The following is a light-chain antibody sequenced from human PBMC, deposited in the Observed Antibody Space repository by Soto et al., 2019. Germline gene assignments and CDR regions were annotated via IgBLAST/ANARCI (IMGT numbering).Light chain of an antibody. V-gene: IGLV1-40*01. CDR3: QSYDSSLGGSNV. CDR1: SPNIGAGYD. CDR2: DKS. J-gene: IGLJ1*01. Sequence: QSVLTQPPSVSGAPGQRVTISCTGSSPNIGAGYDVHWYQQLPGTAPNLLIYDKSHRPVGVPDRLSGYKSGTSASLAITGLQAEDEADYYCQSYDSSLGGSNVFGTGTRVT.